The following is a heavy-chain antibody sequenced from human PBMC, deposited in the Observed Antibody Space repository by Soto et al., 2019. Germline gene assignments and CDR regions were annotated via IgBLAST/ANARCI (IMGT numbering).Heavy chain of an antibody. CDR1: GFTFSSYS. D-gene: IGHD2-2*01. J-gene: IGHJ4*02. CDR2: ISSSSSYI. V-gene: IGHV3-21*01. Sequence: EVQLVESGGGLVKPGGSLRLSCAASGFTFSSYSMNWVRQAPGKGLEWVSSISSSSSYIYYADSVKGRFTISRDNAKNSLYLQMNSLRAEDTAVYYCASDRGGEVVPAAKNFDYWGQGTLVTVSS. CDR3: ASDRGGEVVPAAKNFDY.